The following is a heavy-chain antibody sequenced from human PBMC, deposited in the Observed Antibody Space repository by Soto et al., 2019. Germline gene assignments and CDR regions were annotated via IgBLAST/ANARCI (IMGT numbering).Heavy chain of an antibody. CDR2: ISGSADRT. Sequence: PGGSLRLSCAASGFTFSSHAMTWVRQAPGKGLEWVSAISGSADRTYYADSVKARLTITKDTSKNQVVLTMTNMDPVDTATYYCAHRPSGWYLFDYWGQGTLVTVSS. CDR1: GFTFSSHA. V-gene: IGHV3-23*01. J-gene: IGHJ4*02. CDR3: AHRPSGWYLFDY. D-gene: IGHD6-19*01.